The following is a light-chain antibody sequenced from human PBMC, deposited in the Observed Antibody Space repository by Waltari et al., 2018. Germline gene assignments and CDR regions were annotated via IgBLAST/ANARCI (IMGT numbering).Light chain of an antibody. V-gene: IGLV1-44*01. CDR2: GNN. CDR3: AAWDDRLNGLYV. CDR1: SSNIGTNT. J-gene: IGLJ1*01. Sequence: QSVLTQPPSVSGTPGQRVTISCSGSSSNIGTNTVDWYQHLPGSAPKLLIYGNNQWPSGVPDRFSGSKSGTSASLAISGLQSEDEADYYCAAWDDRLNGLYVFGARTKVTVL.